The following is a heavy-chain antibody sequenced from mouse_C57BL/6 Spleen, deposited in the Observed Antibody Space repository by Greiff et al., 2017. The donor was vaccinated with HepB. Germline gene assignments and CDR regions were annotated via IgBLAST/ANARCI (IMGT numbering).Heavy chain of an antibody. Sequence: VQLQQPGAELVKPGASVKMSCKASGYTFTSYWITWVKQRPGQGLEWIGDIYPGSGSTNYNEKFKSKATLTVDTSSSTAYMQLSSLTSEDSAVYYCARFKGYDYLFAYWGQGTLVTVSA. D-gene: IGHD2-4*01. CDR2: IYPGSGST. CDR3: ARFKGYDYLFAY. CDR1: GYTFTSYW. J-gene: IGHJ3*01. V-gene: IGHV1-55*01.